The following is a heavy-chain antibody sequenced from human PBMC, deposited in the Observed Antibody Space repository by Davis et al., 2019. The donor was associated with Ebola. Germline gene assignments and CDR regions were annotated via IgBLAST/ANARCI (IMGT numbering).Heavy chain of an antibody. J-gene: IGHJ4*02. Sequence: MPSETLSLTCTVSGGSISSYHWTWIRQPPGKGLEWIGYFYYTGSTNYNPSLKSRITMSVDTSKNHFSLKLSSVTAADTAVYYCAGEPIAVAGRYFDYWGQGTLVTVSS. CDR3: AGEPIAVAGRYFDY. CDR2: FYYTGST. CDR1: GGSISSYH. D-gene: IGHD6-19*01. V-gene: IGHV4-59*01.